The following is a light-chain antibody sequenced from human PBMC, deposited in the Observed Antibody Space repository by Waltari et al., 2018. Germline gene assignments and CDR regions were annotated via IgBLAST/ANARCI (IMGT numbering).Light chain of an antibody. CDR2: PAS. J-gene: IGKJ1*01. CDR1: QGISNY. V-gene: IGKV1-9*01. Sequence: QLTQSTSSLSASVGHSVTITCQASQGISNYLAGYQQKPGKAPKLLIYPASTVQSGVPSRLSGSGSGTDFTLTIRSLQPAVYATYYCQQLNSYQWTFGQGTKVEIK. CDR3: QQLNSYQWT.